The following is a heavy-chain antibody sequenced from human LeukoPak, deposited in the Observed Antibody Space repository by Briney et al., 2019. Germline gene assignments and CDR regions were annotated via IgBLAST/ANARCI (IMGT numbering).Heavy chain of an antibody. V-gene: IGHV3-30-3*01. CDR1: GFTFSSYA. CDR3: ARDNEYSSSAKPVY. J-gene: IGHJ4*02. D-gene: IGHD6-6*01. Sequence: PGGSLRHSCAASGFTFSSYAMHWVRQAPGKGLEWVAVISYDGSNKYYADSVKGRFTISRDNSKNTLYLQMNSLRAEDTAVYYCARDNEYSSSAKPVYWGQGTLVTVSS. CDR2: ISYDGSNK.